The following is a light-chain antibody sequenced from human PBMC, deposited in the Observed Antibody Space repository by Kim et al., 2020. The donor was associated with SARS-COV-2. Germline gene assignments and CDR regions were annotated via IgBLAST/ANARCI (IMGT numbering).Light chain of an antibody. CDR3: QAWDSSTVV. J-gene: IGLJ2*01. V-gene: IGLV3-1*01. Sequence: SYELTQPPSVSESPGQTASITCTGDKLGDKYACWYQQKPGQSPVLVIYQDSKRPSGIPERFSGSNSGNTATLTISGTQAMAETDYYCQAWDSSTVVFGGG. CDR1: KLGDKY. CDR2: QDS.